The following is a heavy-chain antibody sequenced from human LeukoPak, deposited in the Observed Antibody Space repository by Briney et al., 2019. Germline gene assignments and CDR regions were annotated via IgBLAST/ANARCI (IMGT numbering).Heavy chain of an antibody. CDR1: GFTLNNYG. V-gene: IGHV3-33*05. D-gene: IGHD5-18*01. CDR3: ATGRPRDTVLVPVPTFDY. J-gene: IGHJ4*02. Sequence: PGRSLRLSCAASGFTLNNYGKHWVRQAPGKGLEWVAAISYDGSDKYYADSVRGRFTISRGSSKNTLYLQMNSLRADDTAVYYCATGRPRDTVLVPVPTFDYWGQGTLVTVSS. CDR2: ISYDGSDK.